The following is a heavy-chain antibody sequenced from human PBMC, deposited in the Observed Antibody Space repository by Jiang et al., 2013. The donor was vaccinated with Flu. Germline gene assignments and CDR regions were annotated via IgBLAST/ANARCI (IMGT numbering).Heavy chain of an antibody. CDR3: ARDFYDSGGYTWIDA. D-gene: IGHD3-22*01. CDR1: GGSIISNY. CDR2: SIALERWDH. V-gene: IGHV4-59*01. Sequence: PSDDLSLTCTVSGGSIISNYWSWIRNAPREGTGVDWVFSIALERWDHQLHPSLKSRVTISVDTSKNQFSLKLSSVTAADAAIYYCARDFYDSGGYTWIDAWGQGTLVTVSS. J-gene: IGHJ5*02.